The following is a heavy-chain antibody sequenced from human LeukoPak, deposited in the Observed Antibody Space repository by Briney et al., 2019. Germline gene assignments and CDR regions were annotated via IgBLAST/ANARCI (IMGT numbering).Heavy chain of an antibody. Sequence: EASVKVSCKASGYTFTSYYMHWVRQAPGQGLEWMGIINPSGGSTSYAQKFQGRVTMTRDTSTSTVYMELSSLRSEDTVVYYCARTPYYDFWSGDFDYWGQGTLVTVSS. CDR3: ARTPYYDFWSGDFDY. J-gene: IGHJ4*02. V-gene: IGHV1-46*03. CDR1: GYTFTSYY. CDR2: INPSGGST. D-gene: IGHD3-3*01.